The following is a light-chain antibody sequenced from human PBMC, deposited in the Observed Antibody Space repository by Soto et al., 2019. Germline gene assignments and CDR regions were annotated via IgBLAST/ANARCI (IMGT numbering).Light chain of an antibody. CDR3: QQYNNWPRT. V-gene: IGKV3-15*01. Sequence: EIVMTQTPGTLSLSPGERATLSCSASQSVSSYLAWYQQTPGQPPRLLIYGASTRATGIPARFSGSGSGTEFTLTISSLQSEDFAVYYCQQYNNWPRTFGQGTKVDI. CDR2: GAS. CDR1: QSVSSY. J-gene: IGKJ1*01.